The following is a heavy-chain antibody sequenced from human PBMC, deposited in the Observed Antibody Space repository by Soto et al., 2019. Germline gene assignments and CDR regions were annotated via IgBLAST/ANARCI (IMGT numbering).Heavy chain of an antibody. V-gene: IGHV3-30*18. J-gene: IGHJ4*02. D-gene: IGHD6-13*01. CDR3: AKEQAIAAAGTGFETTPVDY. CDR2: ISYDGSNK. Sequence: PGGSLRLSCAASGFSFSRFGMNWVRQAPGKGLEWVAVISYDGSNKYYAESVKGRFTISRDNSKNTLYLQMNSLRAEDTAVYYCAKEQAIAAAGTGFETTPVDYWGQGTLVTVSS. CDR1: GFSFSRFG.